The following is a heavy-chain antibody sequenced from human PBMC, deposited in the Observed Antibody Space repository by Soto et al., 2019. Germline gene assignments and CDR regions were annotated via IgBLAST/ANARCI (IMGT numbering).Heavy chain of an antibody. CDR1: GGSISSGDYY. V-gene: IGHV4-30-4*01. CDR2: IYYSGST. D-gene: IGHD3-22*01. J-gene: IGHJ4*02. Sequence: SERLSLTCTVSGGSISSGDYYWSWIRQPPGKGLEWIGYIYYSGSTYYNPSLKSRVTISVDTSKNQFSLKLSSVTAADTAVYYCATGGAFYDSSGYLDYWGQGTLVTVPQ. CDR3: ATGGAFYDSSGYLDY.